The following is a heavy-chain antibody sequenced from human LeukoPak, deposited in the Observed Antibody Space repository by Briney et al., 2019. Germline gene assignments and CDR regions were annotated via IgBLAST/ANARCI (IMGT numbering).Heavy chain of an antibody. V-gene: IGHV3-30*02. D-gene: IGHD6-19*01. CDR2: IRYDGSNK. CDR3: AARSGWYSALDY. CDR1: GFTFSSYG. Sequence: PGGSLRLSCAASGFTFSSYGMHWVRQAPGKGLEWVAFIRYDGSNKYYADSVKGRFTISRDNSKNTLYLQMNSLRAGDTAVYYCAARSGWYSALDYWGQGTLVTVSS. J-gene: IGHJ4*02.